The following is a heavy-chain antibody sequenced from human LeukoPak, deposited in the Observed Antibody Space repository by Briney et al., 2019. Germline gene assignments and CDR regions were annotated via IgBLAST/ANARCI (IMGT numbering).Heavy chain of an antibody. CDR3: ARRQDGHDY. CDR1: GVSITNTFYY. J-gene: IGHJ4*02. Sequence: PSQTLSLTCTVSGVSITNTFYYWNWLRQPAGKGLEWIGRIYTTGSTYYNPSLKSRVTISLYTARNQFSLKLSSVTAADTAVYYCARRQDGHDYWGQGTLVTVSS. V-gene: IGHV4-61*02. CDR2: IYTTGST.